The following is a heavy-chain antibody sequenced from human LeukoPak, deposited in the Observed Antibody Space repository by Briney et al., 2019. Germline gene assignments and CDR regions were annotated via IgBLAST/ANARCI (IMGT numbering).Heavy chain of an antibody. D-gene: IGHD3-22*01. J-gene: IGHJ3*02. CDR3: ARDLYGSGYYSGAFDI. V-gene: IGHV1-2*06. CDR1: GYTFTGYY. Sequence: GASVKVSCKASGYTFTGYYMHWVRQAPGQGLEWMGRINPNSGGTNYAQKFQGRVTMTRDTSISTAYMELSRLRSDDTAVYYCARDLYGSGYYSGAFDIWGQGTMVTVSS. CDR2: INPNSGGT.